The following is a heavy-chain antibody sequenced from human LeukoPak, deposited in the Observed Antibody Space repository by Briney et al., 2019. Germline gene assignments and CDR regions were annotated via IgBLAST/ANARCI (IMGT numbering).Heavy chain of an antibody. J-gene: IGHJ6*02. V-gene: IGHV1-8*01. D-gene: IGHD3-10*01. CDR3: ARRPRGYYYYGMDV. Sequence: ASVKVSCKASGYTFTSYDINWVRQATGQGLEWMGWMNPNSGNTGYAQKFQGRVTMTRNTSISTAYMGLSSLRSEDTAVYYCARRPRGYYYYGMDVWGQGTTVTVSS. CDR1: GYTFTSYD. CDR2: MNPNSGNT.